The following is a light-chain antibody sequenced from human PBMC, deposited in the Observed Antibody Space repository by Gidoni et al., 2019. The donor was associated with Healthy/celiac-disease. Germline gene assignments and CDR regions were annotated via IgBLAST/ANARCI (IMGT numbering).Light chain of an antibody. CDR1: KLGDKY. J-gene: IGLJ1*01. CDR2: QDS. Sequence: SYELTQPPSVSVSPGQTASITCPGDKLGDKYACWYQQKPGQSPLLVIYQDSKRPSEIPERFSGSNSGNTATLTISGTQAMDEADYYCQAWDSSTGDYVFGTGTKVTVL. V-gene: IGLV3-1*01. CDR3: QAWDSSTGDYV.